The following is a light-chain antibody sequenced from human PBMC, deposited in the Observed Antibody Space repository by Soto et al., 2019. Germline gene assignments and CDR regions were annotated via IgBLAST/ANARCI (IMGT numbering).Light chain of an antibody. Sequence: QSAPTQPASVSGSPGQSITISCTGTSSDVGSYNYVSWYQQHPGKAPKLMIYEVSNRPSGVSDRFSGSKSGNTASLTISGLQAEDEADYYCAAWDDSLSGWVFGGGTKSPS. V-gene: IGLV2-14*01. CDR3: AAWDDSLSGWV. CDR1: SSDVGSYNY. J-gene: IGLJ3*02. CDR2: EVS.